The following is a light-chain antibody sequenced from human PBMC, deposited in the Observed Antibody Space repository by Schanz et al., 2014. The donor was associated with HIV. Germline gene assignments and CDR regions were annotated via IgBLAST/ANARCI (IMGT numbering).Light chain of an antibody. V-gene: IGKV3-20*01. Sequence: EVVLTQSPGTLSLSPGERATLSCRASQIVSSSYLAWYQHKPGQSPRLLIYAASTRATGITARFSGSGSGTEFTLTISSLQSEDFAVYYCQHYGDSRGTFGGGTKVDFK. CDR2: AAS. CDR1: QIVSSSY. J-gene: IGKJ4*01. CDR3: QHYGDSRGT.